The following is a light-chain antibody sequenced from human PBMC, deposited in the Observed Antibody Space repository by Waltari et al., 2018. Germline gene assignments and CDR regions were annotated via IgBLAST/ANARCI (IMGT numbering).Light chain of an antibody. CDR2: GKN. CDR1: SLRNYH. J-gene: IGLJ2*01. Sequence: SSELTQDPAVSVALGQTVAITCQGDSLRNYHASWYQQKPGQAPVLVIFGKNNRPSTIPDRFSASSSGNTASLTITGAQAEDEADYYCNSRATSGDLVVFGGGTKLTVL. CDR3: NSRATSGDLVV. V-gene: IGLV3-19*01.